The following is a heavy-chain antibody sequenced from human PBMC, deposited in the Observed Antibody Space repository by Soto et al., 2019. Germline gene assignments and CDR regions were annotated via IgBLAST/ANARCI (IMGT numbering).Heavy chain of an antibody. D-gene: IGHD5-12*01. J-gene: IGHJ4*02. CDR3: ASHRDSGYDYPPRY. Sequence: VASVKVSCKASGYTFTSYAMHWVRQAPGQRLEWTGWINAGNGNTKYSQKFQGRVTITRDTSASTAYMELSSLRSEDTAVYYCASHRDSGYDYPPRYWGQGTLVTVSS. V-gene: IGHV1-3*01. CDR2: INAGNGNT. CDR1: GYTFTSYA.